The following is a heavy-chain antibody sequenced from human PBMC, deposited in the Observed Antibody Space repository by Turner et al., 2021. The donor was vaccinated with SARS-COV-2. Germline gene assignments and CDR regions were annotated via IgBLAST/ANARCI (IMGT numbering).Heavy chain of an antibody. Sequence: QVQLVQSVAGVKKPGPSVTVSCQPSGSTFTGYYMHWVRQAPGQGLEWMGWINPNSGGTNYAQKFQGRVTMTRDTSISTAYMGLSRLGSDDTAVYYCARGGLYYYDSSAYYGDAFDIWGQGTMVTVSS. V-gene: IGHV1-2*02. CDR3: ARGGLYYYDSSAYYGDAFDI. CDR1: GSTFTGYY. J-gene: IGHJ3*02. D-gene: IGHD3-22*01. CDR2: INPNSGGT.